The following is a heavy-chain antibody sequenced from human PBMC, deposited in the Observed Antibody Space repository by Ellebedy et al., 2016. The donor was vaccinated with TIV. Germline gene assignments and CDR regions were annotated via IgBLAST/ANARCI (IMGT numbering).Heavy chain of an antibody. CDR1: GFTFRSYW. Sequence: GESLKISCAASGFTFRSYWMAWVRQATGTGLEWVANIYQDGGEKFYVDSVKGQFTISSDNAKNSLYLQMNSLRVEDTAVYYCARRGSYGDYAVKVNNWFDSWGQGTLVTVSS. D-gene: IGHD4-17*01. CDR2: IYQDGGEK. J-gene: IGHJ5*01. V-gene: IGHV3-7*01. CDR3: ARRGSYGDYAVKVNNWFDS.